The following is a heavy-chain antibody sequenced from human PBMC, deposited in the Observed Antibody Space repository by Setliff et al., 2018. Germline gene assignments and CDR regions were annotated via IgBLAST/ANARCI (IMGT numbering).Heavy chain of an antibody. V-gene: IGHV4-34*01. CDR1: GGPFSGYY. J-gene: IGHJ6*03. CDR2: INHSGGT. Sequence: SETLSLTCAVQGGPFSGYYWSWIRQPPGKGLESIGDINHSGGTNYNPSLKSRVTVSIDTSKNHFSLKLSSVTAADTAVYYCARTGYDFWSGPRLGGSTTTGYMDVWGKGTTVTVSS. D-gene: IGHD3-3*01. CDR3: ARTGYDFWSGPRLGGSTTTGYMDV.